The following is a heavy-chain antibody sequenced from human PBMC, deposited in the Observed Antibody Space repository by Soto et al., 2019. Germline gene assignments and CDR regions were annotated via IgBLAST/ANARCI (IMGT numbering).Heavy chain of an antibody. CDR3: AGDIVSNLPVKHQYDPGGCDS. J-gene: IGHJ5*01. CDR2: IVVGSGNT. CDR1: GFTFTSSA. D-gene: IGHD3-16*02. Sequence: QMQLVQSGPEVKKPGTSVKVSCKASGFTFTSSAVQWVRQARGQRLAWIGWIVVGSGNTNYAQKFQERFTITRDMYASAAYMELRSLRYEDTAVYYCAGDIVSNLPVKHQYDPGGCDSVGQGTLVIVSS. V-gene: IGHV1-58*01.